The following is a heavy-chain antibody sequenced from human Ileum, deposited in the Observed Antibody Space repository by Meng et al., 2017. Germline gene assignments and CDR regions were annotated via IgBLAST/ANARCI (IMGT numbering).Heavy chain of an antibody. J-gene: IGHJ4*02. V-gene: IGHV4-4*02. CDR2: IHHSGST. CDR1: GGSISTSDW. CDR3: AREWSGSYRHFDY. Sequence: QLALQEPGPGLLKPSGTLSLTCAVSGGSISTSDWWSWVRQPPGKGLEWIGEIHHSGSTNYNPSLKSRVTISVDKSKNQFSLKLNSVTAADTAVYYCAREWSGSYRHFDYWGQGTLVTVSS. D-gene: IGHD1-26*01.